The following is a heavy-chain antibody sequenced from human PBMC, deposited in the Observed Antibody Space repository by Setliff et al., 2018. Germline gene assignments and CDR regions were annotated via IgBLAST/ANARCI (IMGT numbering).Heavy chain of an antibody. CDR1: GYAFTDYY. CDR2: INPHNGGT. J-gene: IGHJ4*02. Sequence: RASVKVSCKSSGYAFTDYYIHWIRQAPGPGPEWMGWINPHNGGTVYAENFQGRVTLTRDTSIATAYMELSRLSSDDTAVYYCSRGRRGSTWTSDFWGQGTLVTVSS. V-gene: IGHV1-2*02. CDR3: SRGRRGSTWTSDF. D-gene: IGHD6-6*01.